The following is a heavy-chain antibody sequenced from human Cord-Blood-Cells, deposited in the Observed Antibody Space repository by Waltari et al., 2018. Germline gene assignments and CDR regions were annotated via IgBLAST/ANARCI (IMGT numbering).Heavy chain of an antibody. Sequence: TLSCTAYNGNTNYAQKLQGRVTMTTDTSTSTAYMELRSLRSDDTAVYYCARGRWENPDAVDIWGQGTMVTVSS. D-gene: IGHD1-26*01. J-gene: IGHJ3*02. V-gene: IGHV1-18*01. CDR3: ARGRWENPDAVDI. CDR2: CTAYNGNT.